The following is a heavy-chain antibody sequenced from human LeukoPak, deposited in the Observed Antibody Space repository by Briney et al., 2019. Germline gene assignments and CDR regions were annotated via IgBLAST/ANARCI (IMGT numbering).Heavy chain of an antibody. CDR1: GGSISSSSYY. CDR3: ARGGRQQLVRTHDGFDI. Sequence: SETLSLTCTVSGGSISSSSYYWGWIRQPPGKGLVWIGSIYYSGSTYYNPSLKSRVTISVDTSKNQFSLKLSSVTAADTAVYYCARGGRQQLVRTHDGFDIWGQGTMVTVSS. V-gene: IGHV4-39*01. J-gene: IGHJ3*02. D-gene: IGHD6-13*01. CDR2: IYYSGST.